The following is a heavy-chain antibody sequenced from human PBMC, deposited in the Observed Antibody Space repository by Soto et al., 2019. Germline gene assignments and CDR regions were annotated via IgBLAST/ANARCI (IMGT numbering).Heavy chain of an antibody. J-gene: IGHJ4*02. V-gene: IGHV3-30*18. Sequence: QVPLVESGGGVVQPGRSLRLSCAASGFTFSYSGMHWVRQAPGKGLEWVAVISFDESDKYYADSVKGRFTISRDNAKNTVHLQMNSLRAEDTAVYYCAKDARGGYYYFDSWGQGTLVTVSS. CDR3: AKDARGGYYYFDS. CDR1: GFTFSYSG. CDR2: ISFDESDK. D-gene: IGHD5-12*01.